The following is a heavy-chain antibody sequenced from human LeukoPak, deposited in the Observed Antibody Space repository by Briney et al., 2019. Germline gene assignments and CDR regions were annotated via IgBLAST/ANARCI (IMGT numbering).Heavy chain of an antibody. D-gene: IGHD6-13*01. Sequence: GGSLRLSCAASGFTFSSYSMIWVRQAPGKGLEWVSYISSSSSTIYYADSVKGRFTISRDNAKNSLYLQMNSLRAEDTAVYYCARERGSSWPLIDYWGQGTLVTVSS. CDR3: ARERGSSWPLIDY. V-gene: IGHV3-48*01. J-gene: IGHJ4*02. CDR1: GFTFSSYS. CDR2: ISSSSSTI.